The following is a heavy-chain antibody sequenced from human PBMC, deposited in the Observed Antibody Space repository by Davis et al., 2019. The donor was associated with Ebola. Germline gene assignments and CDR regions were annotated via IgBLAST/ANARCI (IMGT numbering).Heavy chain of an antibody. J-gene: IGHJ3*01. D-gene: IGHD1-26*01. Sequence: HTGGSLRLSCAASGFTFDDYAMHWVRQAPGKGLEWVSHIYTDASSTAYADSVRGRFTISRDNAKSTLFLQISSLRAEDTAVYYCAKDLGRTSGSNEWGQGTVVTVSS. CDR2: IYTDASST. CDR1: GFTFDDYA. V-gene: IGHV3-74*01. CDR3: AKDLGRTSGSNE.